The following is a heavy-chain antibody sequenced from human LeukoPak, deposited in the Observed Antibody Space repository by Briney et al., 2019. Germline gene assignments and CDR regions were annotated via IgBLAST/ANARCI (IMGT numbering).Heavy chain of an antibody. J-gene: IGHJ4*02. D-gene: IGHD2-2*01. CDR3: ERVSNGPMPLDY. Sequence: ASVKVSCTASGYTFTSNGISWVRQAPGQGLEWMGWISAYNGNTNYAQKLQGRVTMTTDTSTSTAYMELRSLRSDDTAVYYCERVSNGPMPLDYWGQGTLVTVSS. V-gene: IGHV1-18*01. CDR1: GYTFTSNG. CDR2: ISAYNGNT.